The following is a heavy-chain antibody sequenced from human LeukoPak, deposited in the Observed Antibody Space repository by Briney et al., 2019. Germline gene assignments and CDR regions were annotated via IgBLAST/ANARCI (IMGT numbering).Heavy chain of an antibody. Sequence: ASVKVSCKASGYTFTSYDINWVRQATGQGLEWMGRINPNSGGTNYAQKFQGRVTMTRDTSISTAYMELSRLRSDDTAVYYCARDLLGYDYVWGSYRYNFDYWGQGTLVTVSS. CDR1: GYTFTSYD. CDR3: ARDLLGYDYVWGSYRYNFDY. D-gene: IGHD3-16*02. CDR2: INPNSGGT. V-gene: IGHV1-2*06. J-gene: IGHJ4*02.